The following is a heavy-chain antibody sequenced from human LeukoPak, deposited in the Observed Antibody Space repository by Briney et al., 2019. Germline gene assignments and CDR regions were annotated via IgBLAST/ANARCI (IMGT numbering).Heavy chain of an antibody. D-gene: IGHD3-10*01. V-gene: IGHV4-34*01. CDR2: INHSGDT. Sequence: KTSETLSLTCAVYGGSFNDYSWTWIRQPPGKGLEWIGEINHSGDTNYNPTPKSRVPLPEEQPKNQSSLTLTPVAAADPAVCDCARQALMGSHYLAYWGQGNRVTVSS. J-gene: IGHJ4*02. CDR1: GGSFNDYS. CDR3: ARQALMGSHYLAY.